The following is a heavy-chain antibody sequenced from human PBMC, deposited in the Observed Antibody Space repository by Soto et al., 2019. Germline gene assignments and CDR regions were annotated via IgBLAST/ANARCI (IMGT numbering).Heavy chain of an antibody. J-gene: IGHJ4*02. V-gene: IGHV3-23*01. CDR3: AKGNYYDSSGIDY. CDR2: ISGSGGST. Sequence: HPGGSLRLSCAASGFTFSSYAMSWVRQAPGKGLEWVSAISGSGGSTYYADSVKGRFTISRDNSKNTLYLQMNSLRAEDTAVYYCAKGNYYDSSGIDYWGQGTLVTVSS. CDR1: GFTFSSYA. D-gene: IGHD3-22*01.